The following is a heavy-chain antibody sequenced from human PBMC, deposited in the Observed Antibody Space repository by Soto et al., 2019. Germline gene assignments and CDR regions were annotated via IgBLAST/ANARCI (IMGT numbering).Heavy chain of an antibody. D-gene: IGHD2-15*01. CDR1: GFTFSSYA. Sequence: GGSLRLSCAASGFTFSSYAMHWVRQAPGKGLEWVAVISYDGSNKYYADSVKGRFTISRDNSKNTLYLQMNSLRAEDTAVYYCASLCSGGSCYDAFDIWGQGTMVTVSS. J-gene: IGHJ3*02. CDR3: ASLCSGGSCYDAFDI. CDR2: ISYDGSNK. V-gene: IGHV3-30-3*01.